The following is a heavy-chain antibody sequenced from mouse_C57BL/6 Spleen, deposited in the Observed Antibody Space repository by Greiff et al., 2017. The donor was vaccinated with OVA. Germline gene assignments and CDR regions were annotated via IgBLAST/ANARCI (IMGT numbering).Heavy chain of an antibody. D-gene: IGHD2-12*01. Sequence: QVQLQQSGAELVKPGASVKLSCKASGYAFSSYWMNWVKQRPGKGLEWIGQIYPGDGDTNYNGKFKGKATLTADKSSSTAYMQLSSLTSEDSAVYCCAREGYSNDEGDYYAMDYWGQGTSVTVSS. CDR2: IYPGDGDT. CDR3: AREGYSNDEGDYYAMDY. J-gene: IGHJ4*01. V-gene: IGHV1-80*01. CDR1: GYAFSSYW.